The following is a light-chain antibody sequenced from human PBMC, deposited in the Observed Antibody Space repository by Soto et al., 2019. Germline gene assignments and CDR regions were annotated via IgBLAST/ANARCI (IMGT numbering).Light chain of an antibody. CDR3: LQDYGDSWT. J-gene: IGKJ1*01. Sequence: TQMTQSPLSLSASWGEKIIITCRASRDVGSDVSWYQQKPGQAPKLVIYAASNLYTGVPSRFSGRRSGTEFTLTISSLQPEDFASYYCLQDYGDSWTFGQGTKVEIE. V-gene: IGKV1-6*01. CDR2: AAS. CDR1: RDVGSD.